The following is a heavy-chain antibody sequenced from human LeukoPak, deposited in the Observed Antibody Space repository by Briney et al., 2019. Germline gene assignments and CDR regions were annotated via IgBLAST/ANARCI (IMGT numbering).Heavy chain of an antibody. CDR2: TNGRGIT. CDR3: AKERQTGDYFTSDY. V-gene: IGHV3-23*01. Sequence: TGGSLRLSCTASGFTFSSYTMSWVRQAPGEGLEWLSATNGRGITYYAGSVKGRFTISRDNSENTLYLQMNSLTVDDTAVYFCAKERQTGDYFTSDYWGQGALVTVSS. CDR1: GFTFSSYT. D-gene: IGHD4-17*01. J-gene: IGHJ4*02.